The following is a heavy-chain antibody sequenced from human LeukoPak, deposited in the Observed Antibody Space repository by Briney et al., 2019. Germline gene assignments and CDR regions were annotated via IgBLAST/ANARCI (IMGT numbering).Heavy chain of an antibody. D-gene: IGHD6-19*01. Sequence: GGSLRLSCAASGFTFSSYGMHWVRQAPGKGLQWVAFLQLDGINKYYADPVKGRFTISRDNTKNTLYLDMNSLRAEDTAVYYCAKGYSSGSGYYDSRGQGTPVTVSS. CDR3: AKGYSSGSGYYDS. J-gene: IGHJ5*01. CDR1: GFTFSSYG. V-gene: IGHV3-30*02. CDR2: LQLDGINK.